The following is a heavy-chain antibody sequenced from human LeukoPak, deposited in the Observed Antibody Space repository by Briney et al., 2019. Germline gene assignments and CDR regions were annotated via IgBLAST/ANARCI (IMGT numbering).Heavy chain of an antibody. V-gene: IGHV3-11*05. Sequence: KPGGSLRLSCAASGFTFSDYYMSWIRQAPGKGLEWVSYISSSSSYTKYADSVKGRFTISRDNAKNSLYLQMNSLRAEDTAVYYCARVPRANYWYFDLWGRGTLVTVSS. D-gene: IGHD1-26*01. CDR2: ISSSSSYT. CDR1: GFTFSDYY. J-gene: IGHJ2*01. CDR3: ARVPRANYWYFDL.